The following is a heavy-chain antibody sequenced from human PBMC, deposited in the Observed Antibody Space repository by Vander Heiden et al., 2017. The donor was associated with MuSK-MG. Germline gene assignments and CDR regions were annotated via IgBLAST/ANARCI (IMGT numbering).Heavy chain of an antibody. CDR1: GYTFPNYG. CDR2: IRISNGDT. CDR3: AREVEPESVDYYYYYIDV. D-gene: IGHD2-15*01. V-gene: IGHV1-18*01. J-gene: IGHJ6*03. Sequence: QAQLVQSGAEVKKPGASVKVSCTASGYTFPNYGITWVRQAPGQGLEWMGWIRISNGDTKYAQNLQGRVTMTTDTSTSTAYMELRSLRSDDTAVYYCAREVEPESVDYYYYYIDVWGKGTTVTVSS.